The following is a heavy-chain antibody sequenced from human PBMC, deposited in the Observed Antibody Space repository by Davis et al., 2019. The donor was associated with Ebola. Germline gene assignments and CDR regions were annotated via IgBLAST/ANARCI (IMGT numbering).Heavy chain of an antibody. V-gene: IGHV3-23*01. D-gene: IGHD6-13*01. CDR1: GFTFASYA. Sequence: GESLKISCAASGFTFASYAMSWVRQAPGKGLEWVSAISGSGGATYYADSVKGRFTISRDNAKNSLYLQMNSLRDEDTAVYYCARAAAGTLLWGQGTLVTVSS. J-gene: IGHJ4*02. CDR2: ISGSGGAT. CDR3: ARAAAGTLL.